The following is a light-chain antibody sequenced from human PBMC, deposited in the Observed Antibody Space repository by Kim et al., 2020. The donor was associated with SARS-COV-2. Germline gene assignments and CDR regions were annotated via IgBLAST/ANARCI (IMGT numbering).Light chain of an antibody. Sequence: QPVLTQLPSASASLGASVKLTCTLSGGHSTNAIAWHQQQPEKGPRYLMKLNSDGSHSKGDGIPDRFSGSTSGAERYLTISSLQSEDEADYYCQTWGTGIWVFGGGTQLTVL. J-gene: IGLJ3*02. V-gene: IGLV4-69*01. CDR2: LNSDGSH. CDR1: GGHSTNA. CDR3: QTWGTGIWV.